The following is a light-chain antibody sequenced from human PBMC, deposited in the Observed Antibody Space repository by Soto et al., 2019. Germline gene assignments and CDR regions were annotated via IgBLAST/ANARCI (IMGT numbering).Light chain of an antibody. Sequence: EIVLTQSPGTLSLSPGERATLSCRASQSVSRSNLAWYQHKPGQPPRLVMYGASSRATGIPDRFSGSGSGTDFTLTISRLEPEDFAIYYCQQYGSSPVSFGQGTKLEIK. CDR1: QSVSRSN. CDR2: GAS. V-gene: IGKV3-20*01. CDR3: QQYGSSPVS. J-gene: IGKJ2*03.